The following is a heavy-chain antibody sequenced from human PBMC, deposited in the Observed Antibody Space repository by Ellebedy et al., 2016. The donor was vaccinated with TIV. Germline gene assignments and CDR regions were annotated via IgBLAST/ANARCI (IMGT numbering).Heavy chain of an antibody. CDR1: GLTFSSYW. CDR2: IKQDGSEK. J-gene: IGHJ4*02. V-gene: IGHV3-7*01. D-gene: IGHD2-2*02. CDR3: ATGYKAY. Sequence: PGGSLRLSCAASGLTFSSYWMTWVRQAPGKGLEWVANIKQDGSEKSYVDSVKGRFTISRDNAKNSLYLQMDGLRVEDTAVYYCATGYKAYWGQGTLVTVSS.